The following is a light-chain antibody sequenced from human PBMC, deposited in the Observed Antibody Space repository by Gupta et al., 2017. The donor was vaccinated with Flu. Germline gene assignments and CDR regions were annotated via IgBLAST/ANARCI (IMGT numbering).Light chain of an antibody. CDR3: QNFDSAPLT. V-gene: IGKV1-27*01. J-gene: IGKJ4*01. Sequence: DIQMTQSPSSLSASIGDRVTITCRASQDIRNFVAWYQQQPGKPPKLLIYSASTLQSGVPSRFGGSGSGTDFTLTISDLQPEDVATYFCQNFDSAPLTFGGGTKVDLK. CDR1: QDIRNF. CDR2: SAS.